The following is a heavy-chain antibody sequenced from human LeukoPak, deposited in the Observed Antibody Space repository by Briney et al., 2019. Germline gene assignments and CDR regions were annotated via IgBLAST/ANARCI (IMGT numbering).Heavy chain of an antibody. J-gene: IGHJ4*02. CDR2: INHSGST. CDR3: ARAPSRVGLDY. Sequence: PSETLSLTCAVYGGSFSGYYWSWIRQPPGEGLEWIGEINHSGSTNYNPSLKSRVTISVDTSKNQFSLKLSSVTAADTAVYHCARAPSRVGLDYWGQGTLVTVSS. CDR1: GGSFSGYY. D-gene: IGHD2-15*01. V-gene: IGHV4-34*01.